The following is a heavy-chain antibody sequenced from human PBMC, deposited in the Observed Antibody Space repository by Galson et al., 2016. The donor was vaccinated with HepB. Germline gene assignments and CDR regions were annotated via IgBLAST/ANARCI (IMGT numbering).Heavy chain of an antibody. CDR2: IYWDDDK. V-gene: IGHV2-5*02. J-gene: IGHJ3*02. Sequence: PALVKPTQTLTLTCTFSGFSLRTRGVGVGWIRQPPGKALEWLALIYWDDDKRYSPSLKSRLTITKDTSKNQVVLTMTNMDPLDTATYYCAHGYGDYVGGNAFDIWGQGTMVTVSS. CDR1: GFSLRTRGVG. D-gene: IGHD4-17*01. CDR3: AHGYGDYVGGNAFDI.